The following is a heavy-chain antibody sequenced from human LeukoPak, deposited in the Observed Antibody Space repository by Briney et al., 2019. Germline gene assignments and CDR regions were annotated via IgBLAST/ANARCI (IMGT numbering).Heavy chain of an antibody. V-gene: IGHV3-15*01. CDR1: GFTFSNAW. J-gene: IGHJ4*02. Sequence: GGSLRLSCAASGFTFSNAWMSWVRHAPGKGLEWVGRIKGKTDGGTTDNAAPVKGRFTISRDDSKNTLYLQMNSLKTEDTAVYYCTTFSPRLLGYWGQGTLVTVSS. CDR2: IKGKTDGGTT. D-gene: IGHD3-10*01. CDR3: TTFSPRLLGY.